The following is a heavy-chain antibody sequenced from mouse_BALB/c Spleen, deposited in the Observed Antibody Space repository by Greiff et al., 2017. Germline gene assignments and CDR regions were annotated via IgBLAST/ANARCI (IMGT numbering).Heavy chain of an antibody. D-gene: IGHD2-2*01. J-gene: IGHJ3*01. CDR1: GYTFTSYW. V-gene: IGHV1-87*01. CDR2: IYPGDGDT. CDR3: ARKDGYGGGYFDV. Sequence: QVQLQQSGAELARPGASVKLSCKASGYTFTSYWMQWVKQRPGQGLEWIGAIYPGDGDTRYTQKFKGKATLTADKSSSTAYMQLSSLASEDSAVYYCARKDGYGGGYFDVWGQGTLVTVSA.